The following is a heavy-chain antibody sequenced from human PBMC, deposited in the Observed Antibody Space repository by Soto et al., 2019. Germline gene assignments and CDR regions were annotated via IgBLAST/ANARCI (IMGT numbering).Heavy chain of an antibody. D-gene: IGHD1-1*01. Sequence: SVMVSCTASGDTFSSYAISWVRQAPGQGLEWMGGIIPIFGTANYAQKFQGRVTITADESTSTAYMELSSLRSEDTAVYYCALRHNWNDGDYWGQGTLVTVSS. CDR3: ALRHNWNDGDY. J-gene: IGHJ4*02. CDR1: GDTFSSYA. V-gene: IGHV1-69*13. CDR2: IIPIFGTA.